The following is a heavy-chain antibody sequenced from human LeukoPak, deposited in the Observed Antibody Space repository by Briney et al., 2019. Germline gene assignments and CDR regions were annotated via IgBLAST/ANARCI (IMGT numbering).Heavy chain of an antibody. V-gene: IGHV3-48*04. D-gene: IGHD1-26*01. CDR3: AGQGKGATPFDC. J-gene: IGHJ4*02. CDR2: ISSSGSTI. CDR1: GFTFSSYS. Sequence: GGSLRLSCAASGFTFSSYSMNWVRQAPGKGLEWVSYISSSGSTIYYADSVKGRFTISRDNAKNSLYVQMNSLGAEDTAVYYCAGQGKGATPFDCWGQGTLVTVSS.